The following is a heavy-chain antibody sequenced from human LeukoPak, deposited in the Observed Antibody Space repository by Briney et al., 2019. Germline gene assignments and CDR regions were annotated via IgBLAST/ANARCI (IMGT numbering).Heavy chain of an antibody. Sequence: SETLSLTCTVSGGSISSGDYYWSWIRQPPGKGLEWIGYIYYSGSTNYNPSLKSRVTISVDTSKNQISLKLSSVTAADTAVYYCASRRAAGPYNWFDPWGQGTLVTVSS. D-gene: IGHD6-13*01. J-gene: IGHJ5*02. CDR2: IYYSGST. V-gene: IGHV4-61*08. CDR1: GGSISSGDYY. CDR3: ASRRAAGPYNWFDP.